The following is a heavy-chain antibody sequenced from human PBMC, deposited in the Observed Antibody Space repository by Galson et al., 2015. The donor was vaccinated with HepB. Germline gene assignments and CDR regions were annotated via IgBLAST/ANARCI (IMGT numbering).Heavy chain of an antibody. J-gene: IGHJ4*02. CDR2: IYYDGTT. Sequence: ETLSLTCTVSGDSTIPYYWPWIRQPPGKGLEWIGHIYYDGTTNYSPSLKTRVALSVDTSENQFSLSLASVIAADTAVYFCARRSNYGYYFDFWGPGTLVTVAS. CDR3: ARRSNYGYYFDF. V-gene: IGHV4-59*01. CDR1: GDSTIPYY. D-gene: IGHD4-17*01.